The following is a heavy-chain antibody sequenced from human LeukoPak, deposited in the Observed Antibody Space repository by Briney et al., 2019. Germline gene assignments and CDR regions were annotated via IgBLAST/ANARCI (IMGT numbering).Heavy chain of an antibody. CDR3: ARDPNGDYLGAVDF. V-gene: IGHV3-23*01. CDR2: IGGSGLIA. J-gene: IGHJ3*01. D-gene: IGHD4-17*01. Sequence: PGRSLRLSCAASGFTLSNYALIWGRQGPGKGREWVSAIGGSGLIAFYADSVKGRFTISRDNSKNTLYLQMNSLRAEDTAVYYCARDPNGDYLGAVDFWGQGTKVTVSS. CDR1: GFTLSNYA.